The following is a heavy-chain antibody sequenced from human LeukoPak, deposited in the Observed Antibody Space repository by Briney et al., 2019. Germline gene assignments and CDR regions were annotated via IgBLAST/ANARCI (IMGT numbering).Heavy chain of an antibody. V-gene: IGHV3-23*01. CDR2: TSRDGLT. CDR3: SKKGQADDDGKPD. J-gene: IGHJ4*02. D-gene: IGHD1-1*01. Sequence: GGSLRLSCAASGFSFNKYDMYWIRQAPGKGLECVSVTSRDGLTYYADSVKGRFTISRDNSQNTLSLQMNSLKAEDTAVYYCSKKGQADDDGKPDWGQGTQVTVSS. CDR1: GFSFNKYD.